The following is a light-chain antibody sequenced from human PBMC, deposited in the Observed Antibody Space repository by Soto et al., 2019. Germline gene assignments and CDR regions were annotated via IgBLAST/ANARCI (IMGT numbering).Light chain of an antibody. V-gene: IGLV2-23*01. Sequence: QSALTQPASVSGSPGQSITISCTGTSSDAGSYNFVSWYQQYPGKAPKVMIYEDSNRPSGVSNRFSGSKSGNTASLTISGLQAEDEADYYCCSYASSGTYWVFGGGTKPTVL. J-gene: IGLJ3*02. CDR1: SSDAGSYNF. CDR3: CSYASSGTYWV. CDR2: EDS.